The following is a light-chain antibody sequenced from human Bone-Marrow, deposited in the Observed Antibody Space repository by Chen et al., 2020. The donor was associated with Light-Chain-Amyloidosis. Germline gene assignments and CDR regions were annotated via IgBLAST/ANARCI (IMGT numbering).Light chain of an antibody. CDR3: QSADSSDLGV. CDR2: KDS. J-gene: IGLJ3*02. CDR1: ALPKQY. Sequence: SYELTQPPSVSVSPGQTARITCSGDALPKQYAYWYQQKPGQAPVLVIYKDSERPSGIPERFSGSSSGTTVTLTISGVHAEDEADYYCQSADSSDLGVFGGGTKLTVL. V-gene: IGLV3-25*03.